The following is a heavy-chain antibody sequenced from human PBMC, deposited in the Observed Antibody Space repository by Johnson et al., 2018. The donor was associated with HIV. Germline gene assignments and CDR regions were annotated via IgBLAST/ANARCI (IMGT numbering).Heavy chain of an antibody. D-gene: IGHD5-24*01. V-gene: IGHV3-30*02. CDR1: GFNFSNYG. CDR3: AKDGYRAALDV. Sequence: QVQLVESVGGVVQPGGSLKLSCAASGFNFSNYGMHWVRHAPCMVLEWVAFIRFDGSKKYYEDSVKGRFTISRDNSKNTLYLQMSSLRPEDTAVHYCAKDGYRAALDVWGQGTMVTVST. CDR2: IRFDGSKK. J-gene: IGHJ3*01.